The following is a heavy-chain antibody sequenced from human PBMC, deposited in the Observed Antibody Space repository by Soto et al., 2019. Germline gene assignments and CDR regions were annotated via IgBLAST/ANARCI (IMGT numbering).Heavy chain of an antibody. V-gene: IGHV3-21*01. Sequence: GSLRLSCAASGFTFSSYSMNWVRQAPGKGLEWVSSISSSSSYIYYADSVKGRFTISRDNAKNSLYLQMNSLRAEDTAVYYCARDLTYYDSSGYYYYGMDVWGQGTTVTVSS. J-gene: IGHJ6*02. CDR1: GFTFSSYS. D-gene: IGHD3-22*01. CDR2: ISSSSSYI. CDR3: ARDLTYYDSSGYYYYGMDV.